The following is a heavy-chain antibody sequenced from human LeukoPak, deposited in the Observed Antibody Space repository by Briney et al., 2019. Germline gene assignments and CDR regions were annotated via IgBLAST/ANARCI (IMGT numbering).Heavy chain of an antibody. V-gene: IGHV3-49*03. CDR1: GFTFGDYT. CDR3: TRDSWDRPPPFDY. J-gene: IGHJ4*02. D-gene: IGHD1-26*01. CDR2: IRSKAYGGTP. Sequence: GGSRRLSCTASGFTFGDYTMSWFRQAPGKGLEWVGLIRSKAYGGTPKYAASLKGRFTISRDDSKSIAYLQMNSLKTEDTAVYYCTRDSWDRPPPFDYWGQGTLVTVSS.